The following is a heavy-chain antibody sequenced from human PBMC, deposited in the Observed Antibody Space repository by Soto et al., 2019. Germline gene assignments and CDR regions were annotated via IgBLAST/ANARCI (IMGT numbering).Heavy chain of an antibody. Sequence: GASVKVSCTAAAYTFTSYDINWVRQATGQDFEWMGWMNPNNGNTAYAQKFQGRVTITRDTSASTAYMELSSLRSEDTAVYYCARSIVVVTALDYWGQGTLVTVSS. CDR1: AYTFTSYD. CDR2: MNPNNGNT. V-gene: IGHV1-8*01. CDR3: ARSIVVVTALDY. J-gene: IGHJ4*02. D-gene: IGHD2-21*02.